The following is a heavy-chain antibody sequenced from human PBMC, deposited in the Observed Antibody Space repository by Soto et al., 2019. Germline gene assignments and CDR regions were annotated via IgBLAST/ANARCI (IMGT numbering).Heavy chain of an antibody. J-gene: IGHJ5*02. CDR3: ARDGYDYSNYDWFDP. Sequence: ASVKVSCKASGYTFTSYDINWVRQATGQGLEWMGWMNPNSGNTGYAQKFQGRVTMTRNTSISTAYMELSSLRSEDTAVYYCARDGYDYSNYDWFDPWGQGTLVTVSS. D-gene: IGHD4-4*01. V-gene: IGHV1-8*01. CDR2: MNPNSGNT. CDR1: GYTFTSYD.